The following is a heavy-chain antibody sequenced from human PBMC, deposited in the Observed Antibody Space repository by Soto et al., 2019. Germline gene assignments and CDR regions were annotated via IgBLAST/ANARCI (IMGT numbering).Heavy chain of an antibody. CDR2: INHLETT. J-gene: IGHJ4*02. D-gene: IGHD1-26*01. CDR1: GASITFGGYS. Sequence: ASETLSLTCTVSGASITFGGYSWSWIRQTPGKGLEWIGYINHLETTFYNPSFESRLTLSIDRAKNQFSLKLHSMSAADRAVYFCAWGGGSDSFDYWGQGILVTVSS. V-gene: IGHV4-30-2*01. CDR3: AWGGGSDSFDY.